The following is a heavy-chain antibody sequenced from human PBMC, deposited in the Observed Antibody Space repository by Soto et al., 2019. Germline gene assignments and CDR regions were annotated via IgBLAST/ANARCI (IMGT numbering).Heavy chain of an antibody. Sequence: QVQLVQSGAEVKKPGASVKVSCKASGYTFTSYDINWVRQATGQGLEWMGWMNPNSGNTGYAQKFQGRVTMTRNTSISTAYMELSSLRSEDTAVYYCARRRRSSRSPHFDYWGQGTLVTVSS. CDR3: ARRRRSSRSPHFDY. CDR2: MNPNSGNT. J-gene: IGHJ4*02. CDR1: GYTFTSYD. D-gene: IGHD3-3*01. V-gene: IGHV1-8*01.